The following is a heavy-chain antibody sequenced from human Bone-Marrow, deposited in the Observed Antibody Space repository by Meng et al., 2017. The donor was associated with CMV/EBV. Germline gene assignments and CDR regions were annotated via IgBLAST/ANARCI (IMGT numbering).Heavy chain of an antibody. V-gene: IGHV3-21*01. CDR1: GFTFNSYS. J-gene: IGHJ4*02. CDR2: ISSSSGYI. Sequence: GESLKISCAASGFTFNSYSMNWVRQAPGKGLEWVSSISSSSGYIYYADSVKGRFTISKDNAKNSLYLQMNSLRAEDTAVYYCARVYDFWTYFDYWGQGTLVTGSS. D-gene: IGHD3-3*01. CDR3: ARVYDFWTYFDY.